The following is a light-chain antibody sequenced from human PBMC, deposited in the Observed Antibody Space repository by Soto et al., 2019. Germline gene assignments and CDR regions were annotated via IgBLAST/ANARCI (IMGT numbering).Light chain of an antibody. Sequence: EVVMRQSPATLSVSPGECATLSCRASQGIGDTLAWYQHKPGQTPRLLIYDTSTRATGVPTRFSGSRSGAEFTLTINSLQSEDFATYYCQHYNGYSEAFGQGTKVDIK. CDR3: QHYNGYSEA. CDR1: QGIGDT. J-gene: IGKJ1*01. V-gene: IGKV3-15*01. CDR2: DTS.